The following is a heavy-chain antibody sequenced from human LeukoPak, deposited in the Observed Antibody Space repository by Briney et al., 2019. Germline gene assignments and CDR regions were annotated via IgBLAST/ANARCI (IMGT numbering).Heavy chain of an antibody. CDR3: ASYYGSGSKFDP. D-gene: IGHD3-10*01. Sequence: GGSLRLSCAASGFTFSSYAMHWVRQAPGKGLEWVAVISYDGSNKYYADSVKGRFTISRDNSKNTLYLQMNSLRAEDTAVYYCASYYGSGSKFDPWGQGTLVTVSS. CDR2: ISYDGSNK. J-gene: IGHJ5*02. V-gene: IGHV3-30*04. CDR1: GFTFSSYA.